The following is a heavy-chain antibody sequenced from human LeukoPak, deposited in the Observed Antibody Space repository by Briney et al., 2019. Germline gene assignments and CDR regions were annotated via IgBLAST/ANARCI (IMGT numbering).Heavy chain of an antibody. J-gene: IGHJ4*02. D-gene: IGHD3-10*01. CDR2: IWYDGSNK. V-gene: IGHV3-33*08. CDR3: AREGPRGYGSGSYFFDY. Sequence: GGSLRLSCAASRVTFSNYAMTWVRQAPGKGLEWVAVIWYDGSNKYYADSVKGRFTISRDNSKNTLYLQMNSLRAEDTAVYYCAREGPRGYGSGSYFFDYWGQGTLVTVSS. CDR1: RVTFSNYA.